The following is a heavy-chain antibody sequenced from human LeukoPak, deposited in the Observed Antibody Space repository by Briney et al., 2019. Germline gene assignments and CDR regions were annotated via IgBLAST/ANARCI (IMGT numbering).Heavy chain of an antibody. Sequence: GRSLRLSCAASGFTFSSYGIHWVRQAPGQGLEWLASVRYDDTNKYYARSVFGRFTISRDNSKSTIYLQMSSLRPEDTAVYYCVKDRKIVVAPGHGFDIWGQGIMVIVSS. CDR3: VKDRKIVVAPGHGFDI. V-gene: IGHV3-30*02. CDR2: VRYDDTNK. CDR1: GFTFSSYG. D-gene: IGHD3-16*02. J-gene: IGHJ3*02.